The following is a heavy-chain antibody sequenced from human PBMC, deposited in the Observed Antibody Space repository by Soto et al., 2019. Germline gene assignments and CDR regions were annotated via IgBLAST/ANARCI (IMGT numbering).Heavy chain of an antibody. CDR1: GFTFSNAW. CDR2: IKSKADGGTT. Sequence: EVQLVESGGGLVKPGGSLRLSCAASGFTFSNAWMSWVRQAPGKGLEWVGRIKSKADGGTTDYAAPVKGRFTISRDDSKNTLYLQMNSLKTEDTAVYYCTTVGGRSKRDFDFWGQGTLVTVSS. D-gene: IGHD1-26*01. CDR3: TTVGGRSKRDFDF. V-gene: IGHV3-15*01. J-gene: IGHJ4*02.